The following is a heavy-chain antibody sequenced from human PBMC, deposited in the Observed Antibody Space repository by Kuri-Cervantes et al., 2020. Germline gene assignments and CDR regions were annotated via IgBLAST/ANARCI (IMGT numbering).Heavy chain of an antibody. CDR2: IIPIFGTA. D-gene: IGHD6-13*01. CDR1: GGTFSSYA. V-gene: IGHV1-69*06. Sequence: SVKVSCKASGGTFSSYAVSWVRQAPGQGLEWMGGIIPIFGTANYAQKFQGRVTITADKSTSTAYMELSSLRSEDTAVYYCARTYSSSWFAGSNWFDPWGQGTLVTVSS. J-gene: IGHJ5*02. CDR3: ARTYSSSWFAGSNWFDP.